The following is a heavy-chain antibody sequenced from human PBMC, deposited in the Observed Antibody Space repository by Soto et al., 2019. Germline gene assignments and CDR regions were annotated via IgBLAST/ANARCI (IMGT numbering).Heavy chain of an antibody. CDR1: GGSIGSGGYY. V-gene: IGHV4-61*08. CDR3: ARFMYCSGGSCYFAFDI. CDR2: IYYSGST. J-gene: IGHJ3*02. D-gene: IGHD2-15*01. Sequence: PSETLSLTCTVSGGSIGSGGYYWSWIRQPPGKGLEWIGYIYYSGSTNYNPSLKSRVTISVDTSKNQFSLKLSSVTAADTAVYYCARFMYCSGGSCYFAFDIWGQGTMVTVSS.